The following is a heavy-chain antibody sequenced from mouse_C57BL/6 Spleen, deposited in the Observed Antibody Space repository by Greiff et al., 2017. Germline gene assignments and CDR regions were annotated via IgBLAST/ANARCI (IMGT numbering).Heavy chain of an antibody. J-gene: IGHJ3*01. D-gene: IGHD3-3*01. CDR3: ARSGADGWFAY. Sequence: QVQLQQPGTELVKPGASVKLSCKASGYTFTSYWMHWVKQRPGQGLEWIGNINPSNGGTNYNEKFKSKATMTVDKSSSTAYMQLSSLTSADSSVYYCARSGADGWFAYWGQGTLVTVSA. CDR2: INPSNGGT. V-gene: IGHV1-53*01. CDR1: GYTFTSYW.